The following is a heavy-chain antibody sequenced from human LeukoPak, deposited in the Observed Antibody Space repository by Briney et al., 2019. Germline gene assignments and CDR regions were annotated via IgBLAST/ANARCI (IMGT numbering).Heavy chain of an antibody. CDR2: IYYSGST. Sequence: PSETLSLTCTVSGGSISSNSYYWGWIRQPPGKGLEWIGSIYYSGSTYYNPSLKSRVTISVDTSKNQFFLKLSSVTATDTAVYYCARVIGRYDFWSGYSLGQGWFDPWGQGTLVTVSS. D-gene: IGHD3-3*01. V-gene: IGHV4-39*01. J-gene: IGHJ5*02. CDR1: GGSISSNSYY. CDR3: ARVIGRYDFWSGYSLGQGWFDP.